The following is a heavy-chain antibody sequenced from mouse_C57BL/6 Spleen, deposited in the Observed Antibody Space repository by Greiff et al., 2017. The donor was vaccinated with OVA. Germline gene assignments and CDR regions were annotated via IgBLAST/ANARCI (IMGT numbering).Heavy chain of an antibody. D-gene: IGHD1-1*01. CDR1: GFTFSSYA. V-gene: IGHV5-4*01. J-gene: IGHJ3*01. CDR3: ARGGYYGSSFAY. Sequence: EVQRVESGGGLVKPGGSLKLSCAASGFTFSSYAMSWVRQTPEKRLEWVATISDGGSYTYYPDNVKGRFTISRDNAKNNLYLQMSHLKSEDTAMYYCARGGYYGSSFAYWGQGTLVTVSA. CDR2: ISDGGSYT.